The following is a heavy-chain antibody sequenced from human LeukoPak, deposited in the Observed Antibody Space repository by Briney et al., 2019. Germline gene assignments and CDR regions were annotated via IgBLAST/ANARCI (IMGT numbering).Heavy chain of an antibody. Sequence: GASVKVSCKASGYTFTGYDINWVRQATGQGLEWMGWMNPNSGNTGYAQKFQGRVTMTRSTSISTAYMELSSLRSEDTAVYYCARGPNSSGYYYGYYYYYYMDVWGKGTTVTVSS. J-gene: IGHJ6*03. CDR3: ARGPNSSGYYYGYYYYYYMDV. CDR2: MNPNSGNT. D-gene: IGHD3-22*01. V-gene: IGHV1-8*01. CDR1: GYTFTGYD.